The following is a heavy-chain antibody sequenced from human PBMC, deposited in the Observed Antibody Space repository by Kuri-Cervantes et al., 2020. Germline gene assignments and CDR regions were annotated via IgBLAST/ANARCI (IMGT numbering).Heavy chain of an antibody. Sequence: ETLSLTCAASGFTFSSYAMSWVRQAPGKGLEWISYISSSSSTIYNADSVKGRFTISRDNAKNTLYLQMNGLTAEDTAVYYCARSNGGYDSWGQGTLVTVSS. CDR2: ISSSSSTI. CDR1: GFTFSSYA. V-gene: IGHV3-48*04. J-gene: IGHJ4*02. D-gene: IGHD2-8*01. CDR3: ARSNGGYDS.